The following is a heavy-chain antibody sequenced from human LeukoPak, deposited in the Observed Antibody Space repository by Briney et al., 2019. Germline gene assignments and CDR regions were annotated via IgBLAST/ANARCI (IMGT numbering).Heavy chain of an antibody. CDR2: ISGSGGST. CDR3: AKAVAGILLFGFDY. D-gene: IGHD6-19*01. CDR1: GFTFRSYA. J-gene: IGHJ4*02. Sequence: GGSLRLSCAASGFTFRSYAMSWVRQAPGKGLEWVSAISGSGGSTYYADSVKGRFTISRDNSKNTLYLQMNSLRAEDTAVYYCAKAVAGILLFGFDYWGQGTLVTVSS. V-gene: IGHV3-23*01.